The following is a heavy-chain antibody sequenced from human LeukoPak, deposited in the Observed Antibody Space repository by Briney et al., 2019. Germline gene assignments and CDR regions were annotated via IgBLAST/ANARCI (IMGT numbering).Heavy chain of an antibody. D-gene: IGHD6-13*01. J-gene: IGHJ5*02. CDR1: GGSISSGSYY. CDR3: AGGVAAAGTIWLDP. V-gene: IGHV4-61*02. CDR2: IYTSGST. Sequence: PSETLSLTCTVSGGSISSGSYYWSWIRQPAGKGLEWIGRIYTSGSTNYNPSLKSRVTISVDTSKNQFSLKLSSLAAGDTAEYYCAGGVAAAGTIWLDPWGQGTLVTGSS.